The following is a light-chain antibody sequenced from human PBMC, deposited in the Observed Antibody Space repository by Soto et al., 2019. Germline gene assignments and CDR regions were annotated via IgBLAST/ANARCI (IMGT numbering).Light chain of an antibody. Sequence: EIVLTQSPGTLSLSPGEGATLSCRASQSVSSSYLAWYQQKPGQAPRLLIYGASSRATGIPDRISGSGSGTDFTLTVSRLEPEDFALYYSQHYGSSPFTFGQGTKLEIK. CDR2: GAS. V-gene: IGKV3-20*01. CDR3: QHYGSSPFT. CDR1: QSVSSSY. J-gene: IGKJ2*01.